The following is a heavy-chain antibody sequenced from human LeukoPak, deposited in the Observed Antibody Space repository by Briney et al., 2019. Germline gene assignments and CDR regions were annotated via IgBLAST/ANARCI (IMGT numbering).Heavy chain of an antibody. Sequence: SETLSLTCAVYGGSFSGYYWSWIRQPPGKGLEWIGEINHSGSTNYNPSLKSRVTISVDTSKNQFSLKLSSVTAADTAVYYCAREGTTPPLGDYYYGMDVWGQGTTVTVPS. V-gene: IGHV4-34*01. J-gene: IGHJ6*02. CDR3: AREGTTPPLGDYYYGMDV. D-gene: IGHD1-1*01. CDR1: GGSFSGYY. CDR2: INHSGST.